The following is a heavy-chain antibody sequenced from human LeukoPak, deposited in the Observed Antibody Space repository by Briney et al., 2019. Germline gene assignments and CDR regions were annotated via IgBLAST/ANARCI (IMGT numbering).Heavy chain of an antibody. CDR1: GGSISSGGYY. CDR2: IYYSGST. J-gene: IGHJ4*02. CDR3: ARVNTVTTVSDFDY. V-gene: IGHV4-31*03. Sequence: SETLSLTCTVSGGSISSGGYYWSWIRQHPGKGLEWIGYIYYSGSTYYNPSLKSRVTISVDTSKSQFSLKLSSVTAADTAVYYCARVNTVTTVSDFDYWGQGTLVTVSS. D-gene: IGHD4-17*01.